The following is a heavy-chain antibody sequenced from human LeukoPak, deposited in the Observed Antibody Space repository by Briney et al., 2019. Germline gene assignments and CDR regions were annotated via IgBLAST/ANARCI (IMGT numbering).Heavy chain of an antibody. D-gene: IGHD4-17*01. CDR2: IYYSGST. Sequence: PSETLSLTCTVSGGSISSYYWSWIRQPPGKGLEWIGYIYYSGSTNYNPSLRSRVTISVGTSKKQNSLELSSVTAADTAVYYCARHVSIAYGVYFDYWGQGTLVTVSS. V-gene: IGHV4-59*08. CDR3: ARHVSIAYGVYFDY. CDR1: GGSISSYY. J-gene: IGHJ4*02.